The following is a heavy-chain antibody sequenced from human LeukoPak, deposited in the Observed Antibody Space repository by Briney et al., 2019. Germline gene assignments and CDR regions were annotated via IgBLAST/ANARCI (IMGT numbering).Heavy chain of an antibody. CDR2: INSDGSST. CDR1: GFTFSSYW. Sequence: GGSLRLSCAASGFTFSSYWMHWVRQAPGKGLVWVSRINSDGSSTSYADSVKGRFTISRDNSKNTLYLQMNSLRAEDTAVYYCAKGLGLYTHFDYWGQGTLVTVSS. CDR3: AKGLGLYTHFDY. J-gene: IGHJ4*02. D-gene: IGHD6-19*01. V-gene: IGHV3-74*01.